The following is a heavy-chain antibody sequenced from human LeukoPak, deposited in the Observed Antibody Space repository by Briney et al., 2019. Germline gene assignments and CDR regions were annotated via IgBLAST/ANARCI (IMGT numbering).Heavy chain of an antibody. CDR1: GFTFSSYA. D-gene: IGHD3-3*01. J-gene: IGHJ4*02. CDR2: ISYDGSNK. CDR3: AKEEKASLLEWFKNY. V-gene: IGHV3-30-3*01. Sequence: GGSLRLSCAASGFTFSSYAMHWVRQAPGKGLEWVAVISYDGSNKYYADSVKGRFTISRDNSKNTLYLQTNSLRAEDTAVYYCAKEEKASLLEWFKNYWGQGTLVTVSS.